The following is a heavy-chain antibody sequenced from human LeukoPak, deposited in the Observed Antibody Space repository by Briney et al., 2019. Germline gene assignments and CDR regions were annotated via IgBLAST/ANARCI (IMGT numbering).Heavy chain of an antibody. CDR1: GFTFSNYG. J-gene: IGHJ4*02. Sequence: GGSLRLSCAASGFTFSNYGMSWVRQAPGKGLEWVSSISGSGGSTYYADSVKGRFTISRDNSKNTLYLQMNSLRAEDTAVYYCARDVGSGWYYSDYWGQGTLVTVSS. D-gene: IGHD6-19*01. CDR3: ARDVGSGWYYSDY. CDR2: ISGSGGST. V-gene: IGHV3-23*01.